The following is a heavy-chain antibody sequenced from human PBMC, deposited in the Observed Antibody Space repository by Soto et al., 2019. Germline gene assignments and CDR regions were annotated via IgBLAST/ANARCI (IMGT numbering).Heavy chain of an antibody. CDR2: IQSKTYGEAT. V-gene: IGHV3-15*07. J-gene: IGHJ4*02. D-gene: IGHD2-21*01. CDR1: GFSFDNAW. CDR3: TSGLIVVVAASSLAGY. Sequence: EVQLVESGGGLLKPGASVRLSCAASGFSFDNAWMNWVRQAPGKGLEWVGRIQSKTYGEATDYAAPVKGRFTISRDDSKNTLYLHMNSQKAEDSAVYYCTSGLIVVVAASSLAGYWGQGTLVTVSS.